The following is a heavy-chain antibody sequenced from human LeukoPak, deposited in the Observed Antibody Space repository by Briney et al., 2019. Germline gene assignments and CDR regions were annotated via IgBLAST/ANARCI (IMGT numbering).Heavy chain of an antibody. J-gene: IGHJ6*04. Sequence: PSETLSLTCTVSGGSISSYYWSWTRQPPGRGLEWIGYIYYSGSTNYNPSLKSRVTISVDTSKNQFSLKLSSVTAAGTAVYYCARAIYSGYNYYYYGMDVWGKGTTVTVSS. CDR2: IYYSGST. CDR1: GGSISSYY. CDR3: ARAIYSGYNYYYYGMDV. D-gene: IGHD5-12*01. V-gene: IGHV4-59*01.